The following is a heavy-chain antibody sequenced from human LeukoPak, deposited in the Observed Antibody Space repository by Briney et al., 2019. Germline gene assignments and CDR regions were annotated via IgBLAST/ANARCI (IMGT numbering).Heavy chain of an antibody. CDR1: GFTFSSYS. D-gene: IGHD1-1*01. J-gene: IGHJ4*02. V-gene: IGHV3-48*04. Sequence: GESLRLSCAASGFTFSSYSMNWVRQAPGKGLEWVSYISNSNSTIYYSDSVKGRFTISRDNAKNSLYLQMNSLRAEDTAVYYCARGTGTTGLGYWGQGTLVTVSS. CDR2: ISNSNSTI. CDR3: ARGTGTTGLGY.